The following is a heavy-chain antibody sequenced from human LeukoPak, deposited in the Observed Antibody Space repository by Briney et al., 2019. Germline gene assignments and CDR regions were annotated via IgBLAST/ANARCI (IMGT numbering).Heavy chain of an antibody. CDR2: INDSGST. CDR3: ARGRYCDNKRCCSSWRVFDH. V-gene: IGHV4-34*01. CDR1: GGSFSNYF. J-gene: IGHJ4*02. Sequence: PSETLSLTCAVYGGSFSNYFWTWIRQAPGKGLERIGEINDSGSTNYNSSLKSRVTISLDTSKNQFSLKLRSVTAADTAVYYCARGRYCDNKRCCSSWRVFDHWGQGALVIVSS. D-gene: IGHD2/OR15-2a*01.